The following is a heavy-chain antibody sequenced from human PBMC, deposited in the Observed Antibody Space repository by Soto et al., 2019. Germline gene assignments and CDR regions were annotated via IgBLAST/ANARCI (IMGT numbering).Heavy chain of an antibody. D-gene: IGHD6-19*01. CDR3: ARGGPGYSSGWYYFDY. J-gene: IGHJ4*02. CDR1: GYTFTDYY. V-gene: IGHV1-2*02. Sequence: ASVKVSCKASGYTFTDYYMYWVRQAPGQGLEWVAWINPNSGGTNYTQKFQGRVTLTRDTSISTAYMELSRLRSDDTAVYYCARGGPGYSSGWYYFDYWGQGTLVTVSS. CDR2: INPNSGGT.